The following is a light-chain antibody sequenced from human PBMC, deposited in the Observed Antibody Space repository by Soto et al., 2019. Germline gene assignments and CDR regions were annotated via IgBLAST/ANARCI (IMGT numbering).Light chain of an antibody. J-gene: IGKJ5*01. CDR1: QSVSSSH. CDR2: AAS. Sequence: EIVLTQSPGTLSLSPGERATLSCRASQSVSSSHLAWYQHKPGQAPRLLIYAASSRATGSPDRFSGGGSGTDFTLTISRLEPEDFAVYYCQQYCYSPITFGQGTRLEIK. V-gene: IGKV3-20*01. CDR3: QQYCYSPIT.